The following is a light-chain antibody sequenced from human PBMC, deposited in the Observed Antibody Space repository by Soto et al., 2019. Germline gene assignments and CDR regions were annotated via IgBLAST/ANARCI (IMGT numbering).Light chain of an antibody. CDR2: DAS. Sequence: DIQMTQSPSTLSASVGYRFTITCRASQSIRRWLACYQQKPGKAPNLLIYDASSLESGVPSRFSGSGSETEFTLTISSLQAEDVAVYYCQQYYSAPLTFGGGTKVDIK. V-gene: IGKV1-5*01. CDR1: QSIRRW. J-gene: IGKJ4*01. CDR3: QQYYSAPLT.